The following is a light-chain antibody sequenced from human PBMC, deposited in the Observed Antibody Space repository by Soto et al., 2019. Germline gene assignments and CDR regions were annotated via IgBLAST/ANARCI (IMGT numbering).Light chain of an antibody. Sequence: EIVMTQSPATLSVSPGERATLACRASQSVSSNLAWYQQRPGQAPRLLIFGASTRVTGIPARFSGSGSETEFTLTISSLQSEDFAVYYCQQYNYWPPLTFGQGTKV. CDR1: QSVSSN. CDR2: GAS. V-gene: IGKV3-15*01. CDR3: QQYNYWPPLT. J-gene: IGKJ1*01.